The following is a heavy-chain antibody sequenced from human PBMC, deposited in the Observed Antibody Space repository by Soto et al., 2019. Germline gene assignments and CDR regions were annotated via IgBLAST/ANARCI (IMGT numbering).Heavy chain of an antibody. Sequence: SGPMLVNPTQTLTLTCTFSGFSLSTSGMCVSWIRQPPRKALEWLALIDWDDDKYYSTSLKTRLTISKDTSKNQVVLTMTNMDPVDTATYYCARGGHSGSYYYYYGMDVWGQGTTVTVSS. J-gene: IGHJ6*02. V-gene: IGHV2-70*01. CDR3: ARGGHSGSYYYYYGMDV. CDR1: GFSLSTSGMC. CDR2: IDWDDDK. D-gene: IGHD1-26*01.